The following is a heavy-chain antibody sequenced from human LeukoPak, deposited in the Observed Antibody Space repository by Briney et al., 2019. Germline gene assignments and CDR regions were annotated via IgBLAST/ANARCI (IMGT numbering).Heavy chain of an antibody. CDR1: GFTFSSYG. CDR3: AKDDLVSPYYMDV. D-gene: IGHD6-6*01. J-gene: IGHJ6*03. V-gene: IGHV3-30*02. CDR2: IRYDGSNK. Sequence: EGSLRLSCAASGFTFSSYGMHWVRQAPGKGLEWVAFIRYDGSNKYYADSVKGRFTISRDNSKNTLYLQMNSLRAEDTAVYYCAKDDLVSPYYMDVWGKGTTVTVSS.